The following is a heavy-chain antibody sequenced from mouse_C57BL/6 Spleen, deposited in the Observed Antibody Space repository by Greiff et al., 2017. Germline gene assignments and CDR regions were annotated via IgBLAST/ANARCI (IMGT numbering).Heavy chain of an antibody. V-gene: IGHV1-26*01. D-gene: IGHD1-1*01. CDR3: AKEDSRIYYYGSSPFDY. Sequence: VQLQQSGPELVKPGASVKISCKASGYTFTDYYMNWVKQSHGKSLEWIGDINPNNGGTSYNQKFKGKATLTVDKSSSTAYMELRSLTSEDSAVYYCAKEDSRIYYYGSSPFDYWGQGTTLTVSS. CDR1: GYTFTDYY. CDR2: INPNNGGT. J-gene: IGHJ2*01.